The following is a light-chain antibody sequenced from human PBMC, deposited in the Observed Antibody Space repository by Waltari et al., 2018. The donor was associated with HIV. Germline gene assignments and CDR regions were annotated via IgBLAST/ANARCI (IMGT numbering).Light chain of an antibody. V-gene: IGKV1-9*01. CDR3: QQLNSYSSLT. J-gene: IGKJ3*01. CDR2: GAS. CDR1: QGISNY. Sequence: DIQLTQSPSFLSASVGDRVTISCRASQGISNYLAWYQQKPGKAPKLLIYGASTLQSGVSARFSGSGAGTEFTLTIDSLQPDDFATYYCQQLNSYSSLTFGPGTKVDV.